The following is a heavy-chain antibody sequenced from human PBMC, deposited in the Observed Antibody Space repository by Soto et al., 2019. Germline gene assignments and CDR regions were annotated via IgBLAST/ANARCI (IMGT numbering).Heavy chain of an antibody. CDR3: ARDQSSGYCTNGVCPSGLDY. Sequence: EVQLVESGGGLVQPGGSLRLSCAASGFTFSSYSMNWVRQAPGKGLEWVSYISSSSSTIYYADSVKGRFTISRDNAKNSMYLQMNSLRDEATAVYYCARDQSSGYCTNGVCPSGLDYWGQGTLVTVSS. V-gene: IGHV3-48*02. CDR2: ISSSSSTI. J-gene: IGHJ4*02. CDR1: GFTFSSYS. D-gene: IGHD2-8*01.